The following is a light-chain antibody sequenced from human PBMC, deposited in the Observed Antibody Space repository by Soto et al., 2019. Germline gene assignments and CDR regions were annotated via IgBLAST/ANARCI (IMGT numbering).Light chain of an antibody. V-gene: IGKV1-9*01. CDR3: QQLRSYPST. Sequence: IDLTQSPSSLSASVGDRDTVTCLGSQQISNYLAWYQQKQGKAPKLLICDAATMYTGVPSRFSGSGAGTDFTLTISGLQPEDFAAYYCQQLRSYPSTFGGGTKVDIK. CDR2: DAA. CDR1: QQISNY. J-gene: IGKJ4*01.